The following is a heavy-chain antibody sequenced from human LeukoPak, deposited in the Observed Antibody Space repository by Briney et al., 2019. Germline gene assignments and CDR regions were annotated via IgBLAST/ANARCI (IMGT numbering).Heavy chain of an antibody. J-gene: IGHJ3*02. CDR1: GGTFSSYA. Sequence: SVKVSCKASGGTFSSYAISWVRQAPGQGLEWMGGIIPIFGTANYAQKFQGRVTITADESTSTAYMELSSLRSEDTAVYYCARDTNTHRAFDIWGQGTMVTVSS. D-gene: IGHD2-8*01. CDR2: IIPIFGTA. V-gene: IGHV1-69*13. CDR3: ARDTNTHRAFDI.